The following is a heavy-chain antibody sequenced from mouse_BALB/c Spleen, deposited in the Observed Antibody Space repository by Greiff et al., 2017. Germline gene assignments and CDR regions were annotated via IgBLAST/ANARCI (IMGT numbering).Heavy chain of an antibody. CDR3: ARKGGYRYDEDYAMDY. CDR1: GFSLTSYG. D-gene: IGHD2-14*01. J-gene: IGHJ4*01. CDR2: IWSGGST. V-gene: IGHV2-2*02. Sequence: VQVVESGPGLVQPSQSLSITCTVSGFSLTSYGVHWVRQSPGKGLEWLGVIWSGGSTDYNAAFISRLSISKDNSKSQVFFKMNSLQANDTAIYYCARKGGYRYDEDYAMDYWGQGTSVTVSS.